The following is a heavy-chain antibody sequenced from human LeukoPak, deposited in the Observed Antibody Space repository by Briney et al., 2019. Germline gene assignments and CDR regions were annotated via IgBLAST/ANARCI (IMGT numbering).Heavy chain of an antibody. J-gene: IGHJ3*02. D-gene: IGHD1-26*01. CDR2: INPNSGGT. CDR3: ARPMRFSDDAFDI. CDR1: GYTFTGYY. V-gene: IGHV1-2*02. Sequence: ASVKVSCKASGYTFTGYYMHWVRQAPGQGLEWMGWINPNSGGTNYAQKFQGRVTMTRDTSISTAYMELSRLRSGDTAVYYCARPMRFSDDAFDIWGQGTMVTVSS.